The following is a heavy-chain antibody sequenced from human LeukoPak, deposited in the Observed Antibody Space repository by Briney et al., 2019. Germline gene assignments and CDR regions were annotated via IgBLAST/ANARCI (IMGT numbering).Heavy chain of an antibody. Sequence: GGSLRLSCAASGFTLTSYGMHWVRQAPGKGLEWVAFIRYDGSNKYYADSVKGRFTISRDSSKNTVYLQMNSLRAEDTAVYFCAKDFGSSAYYYVSSDAFEIWGQGTMVTVSS. D-gene: IGHD3-22*01. V-gene: IGHV3-30*02. J-gene: IGHJ3*02. CDR1: GFTLTSYG. CDR2: IRYDGSNK. CDR3: AKDFGSSAYYYVSSDAFEI.